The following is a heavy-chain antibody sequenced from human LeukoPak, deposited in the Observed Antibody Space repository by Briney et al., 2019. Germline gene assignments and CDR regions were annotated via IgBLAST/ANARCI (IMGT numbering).Heavy chain of an antibody. CDR3: AKEAYGSGSWDH. CDR1: GFTFSSYA. Sequence: GGSLRLSCAASGFTFSSYAMTWVRQAPGKGLEWVSALSGSGGSTFYADSVKGRFTISRDNSKNTLYLQMNSLRAEDTAVYYCAKEAYGSGSWDHWGQGTLVTVSS. CDR2: LSGSGGST. D-gene: IGHD3-10*01. V-gene: IGHV3-23*01. J-gene: IGHJ4*02.